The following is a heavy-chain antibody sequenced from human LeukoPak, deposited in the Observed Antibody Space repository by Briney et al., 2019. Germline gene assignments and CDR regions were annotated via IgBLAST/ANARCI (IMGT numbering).Heavy chain of an antibody. V-gene: IGHV3-7*01. D-gene: IGHD3-16*01. CDR3: ARDRLRLGESPILNKKNNYFDY. Sequence: GGGLVQPGGSLRLPCAASVCTVSNCCMNWVRRARGRGLVSVANVKEDRSEKYYVDSAKARFTTPRNNAKSSLYLQMNSLRAGDTAVYYCARDRLRLGESPILNKKNNYFDYWGQGTLVTVSS. J-gene: IGHJ4*02. CDR2: VKEDRSEK. CDR1: VCTVSNCC.